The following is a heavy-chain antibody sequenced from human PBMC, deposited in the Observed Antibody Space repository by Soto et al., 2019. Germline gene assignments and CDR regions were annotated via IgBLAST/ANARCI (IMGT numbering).Heavy chain of an antibody. J-gene: IGHJ3*02. D-gene: IGHD1-26*01. Sequence: VGSLRLSCAASGFTLSSYEMNWVRQAPGKGLEWLSYISGSGSTIYYADSAKGRFTVSRDNAKNSLYLQMNSLRADDTGVYYCAREGSWDVFDIWGQGTMVTVSS. CDR3: AREGSWDVFDI. CDR2: ISGSGSTI. V-gene: IGHV3-48*03. CDR1: GFTLSSYE.